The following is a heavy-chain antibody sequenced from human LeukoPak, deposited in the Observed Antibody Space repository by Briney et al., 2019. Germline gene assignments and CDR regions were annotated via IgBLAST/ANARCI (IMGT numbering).Heavy chain of an antibody. V-gene: IGHV3-7*03. J-gene: IGHJ6*04. D-gene: IGHD5-18*01. CDR3: AKTAMVFGVDV. CDR1: GFTFSSYW. CDR2: VKQDGSEK. Sequence: GGSLRLSCAASGFTFSSYWMSWVRQAPGKGLEWVANVKQDGSEKYYVDSVKGRFTISRDNSKNTLYLQMNSLRAEDTAVYYCAKTAMVFGVDVWGKGTTVTVSS.